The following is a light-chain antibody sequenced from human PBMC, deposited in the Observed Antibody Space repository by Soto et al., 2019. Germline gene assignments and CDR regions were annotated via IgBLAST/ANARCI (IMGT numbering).Light chain of an antibody. J-gene: IGLJ1*01. Sequence: QSVLTQVASVSGSPGQSITISCTGTSSDVGTFNLVSWYQQHPGKAPRLMIYEVIKRPSGVSNRFSGSKSGNTASLTISGLQAEYLADYYCCSYAGSSVYLFGTGTKFTV. CDR2: EVI. CDR1: SSDVGTFNL. CDR3: CSYAGSSVYL. V-gene: IGLV2-23*02.